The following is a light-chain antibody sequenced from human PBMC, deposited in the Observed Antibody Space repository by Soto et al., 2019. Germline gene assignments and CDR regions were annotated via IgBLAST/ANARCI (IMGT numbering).Light chain of an antibody. Sequence: QSALTQPRSVSGSPGQSVTISCAGTSSDVGGYNYVSWYQQHPGKAPKLMIYGVSKRPSGIPDRFSGSKSGNTASLTISGLQAEDEADYYCCSYAGSYTVVFGGGTELTVL. J-gene: IGLJ2*01. CDR2: GVS. V-gene: IGLV2-11*01. CDR1: SSDVGGYNY. CDR3: CSYAGSYTVV.